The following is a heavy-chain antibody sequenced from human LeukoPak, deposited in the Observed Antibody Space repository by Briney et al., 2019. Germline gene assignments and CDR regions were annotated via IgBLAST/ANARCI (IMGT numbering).Heavy chain of an antibody. Sequence: GGSLRLSCAAPGFTFSDYGIHWVRQAPGQGLEWVALIWYDGSKKYYADSVKGRFTISRDNTKNTLYLQLNCLRADDTAVYYCARAHSSSSTFDLWGQGTLVTVSS. CDR1: GFTFSDYG. V-gene: IGHV3-33*01. CDR3: ARAHSSSSTFDL. D-gene: IGHD6-6*01. J-gene: IGHJ4*02. CDR2: IWYDGSKK.